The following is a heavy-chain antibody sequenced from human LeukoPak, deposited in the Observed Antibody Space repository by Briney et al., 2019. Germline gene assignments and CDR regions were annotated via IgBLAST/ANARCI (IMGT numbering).Heavy chain of an antibody. CDR3: ARSSIAVAGTGAFDI. J-gene: IGHJ3*02. CDR1: GGSISSSPYY. D-gene: IGHD6-19*01. CDR2: IYHSGST. Sequence: SETLSLTCTVSGGSISSSPYYWGWLRQPPGKGLEWIGSIYHSGSTYYNPSLKSRVTISVDTSKNQFSLKLSSVTAADTAVYYCARSSIAVAGTGAFDIWGQGTMVTVSS. V-gene: IGHV4-39*07.